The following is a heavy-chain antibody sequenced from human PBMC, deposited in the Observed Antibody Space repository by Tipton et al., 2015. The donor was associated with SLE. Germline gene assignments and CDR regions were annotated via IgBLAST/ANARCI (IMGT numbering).Heavy chain of an antibody. D-gene: IGHD6-13*01. CDR3: ARDVAAEFDY. J-gene: IGHJ4*02. CDR2: IYTSGST. Sequence: TLSLTCTVSGDSIRSYYWSWIRQPPGKGLEWIGRIYTSGSTNYNPSLKSRVTISVDTSKNQFSLKLSSVTAADTAVYYCARDVAAEFDYWGQGTLVTVSS. V-gene: IGHV4-4*08. CDR1: GDSIRSYY.